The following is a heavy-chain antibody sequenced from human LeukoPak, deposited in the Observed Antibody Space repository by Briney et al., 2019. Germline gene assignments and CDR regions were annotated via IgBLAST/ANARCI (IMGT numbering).Heavy chain of an antibody. D-gene: IGHD2-2*01. V-gene: IGHV5-51*01. J-gene: IGHJ4*02. Sequence: GESLKISCKGSGYTFTNYWIGWVRQMPGKGLEWMGIIYPGDSDTRYSPSFQGQVTISADKSISTAYLQWSSLEASDTAMYYCARQRCSSTSCPLGYWGQGTLVTVSS. CDR2: IYPGDSDT. CDR1: GYTFTNYW. CDR3: ARQRCSSTSCPLGY.